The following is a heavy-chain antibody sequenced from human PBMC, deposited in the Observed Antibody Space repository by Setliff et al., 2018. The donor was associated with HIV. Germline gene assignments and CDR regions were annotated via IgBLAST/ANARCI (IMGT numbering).Heavy chain of an antibody. CDR2: IDYSGST. Sequence: SETLSLTCTVSGGPLSSYYWNWIRQPPGKGLEWIGDIDYSGSTYYNPSLKSRLTISVDTSKNRFSLKLNSVTAADTAVYYCARGPKISVTYSNYARDNWFDPWGQGTLVTVSS. CDR1: GGPLSSYY. V-gene: IGHV4-59*04. D-gene: IGHD4-4*01. CDR3: ARGPKISVTYSNYARDNWFDP. J-gene: IGHJ5*02.